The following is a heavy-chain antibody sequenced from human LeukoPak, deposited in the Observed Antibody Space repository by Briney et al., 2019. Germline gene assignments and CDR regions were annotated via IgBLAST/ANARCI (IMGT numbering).Heavy chain of an antibody. V-gene: IGHV1-2*07. CDR2: INPKSGAT. CDR1: GYTFTGYN. J-gene: IGHJ4*02. Sequence: ASVKVSCKASGYTFTGYNMHWVRQAPGQGLEWMGWINPKSGATIFARKFQDRVTLTGDTSINTVYMELSRLRSDDTAFYFCARASFNGNSEAYWGQGTLVTVSS. CDR3: ARASFNGNSEAY. D-gene: IGHD4-23*01.